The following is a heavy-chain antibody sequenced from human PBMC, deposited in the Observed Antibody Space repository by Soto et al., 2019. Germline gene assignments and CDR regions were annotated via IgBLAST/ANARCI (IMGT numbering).Heavy chain of an antibody. V-gene: IGHV1-46*01. CDR2: INPSGGST. CDR1: GYTFTSYY. J-gene: IGHJ4*02. CDR3: ARDTSHSGIAAAGTP. D-gene: IGHD6-13*01. Sequence: ASVKVSCKASGYTFTSYYMHWVRQAPGQGLEWMGIINPSGGSTSYAQKFQGRVTMTRDTSTSTVYMELSSLRSEDTAVYYCARDTSHSGIAAAGTPWGQGTLVTVSS.